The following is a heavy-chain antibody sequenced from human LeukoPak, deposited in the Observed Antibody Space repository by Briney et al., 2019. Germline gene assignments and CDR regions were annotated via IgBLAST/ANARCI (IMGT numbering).Heavy chain of an antibody. D-gene: IGHD5-18*01. CDR3: ALDTAESYYFDY. CDR2: IIPIFGTA. V-gene: IGHV1-69*06. J-gene: IGHJ4*02. Sequence: SVKVSCKASGYTFTSYDINWVRQASGQGLEWMGGIIPIFGTANYAQKLQGRVTITADKSTSTAYMELSSLRSEDTAVYYCALDTAESYYFDYWGQGTLVTVCS. CDR1: GYTFTSYD.